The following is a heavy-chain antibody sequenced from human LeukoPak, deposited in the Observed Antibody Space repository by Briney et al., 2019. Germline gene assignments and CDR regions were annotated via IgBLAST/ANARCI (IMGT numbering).Heavy chain of an antibody. CDR2: ISGSGGST. D-gene: IGHD4-17*01. Sequence: PGGSLRLSCAASGFTFSSYAMSWVRQAPGKGLEWVSAISGSGGSTYYADSVKGRFTISRDNSKNTLYLQMNSLRAEDTAVYYCAKADMTTVTRYPRYYFDFWGQGTLVTVSS. V-gene: IGHV3-23*01. CDR1: GFTFSSYA. CDR3: AKADMTTVTRYPRYYFDF. J-gene: IGHJ4*02.